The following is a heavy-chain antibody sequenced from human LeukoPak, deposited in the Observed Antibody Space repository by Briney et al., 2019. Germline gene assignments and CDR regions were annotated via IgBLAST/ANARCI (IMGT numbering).Heavy chain of an antibody. CDR2: ITPSGDST. D-gene: IGHD3-10*01. J-gene: IGHJ4*02. CDR1: GDTFSSYY. V-gene: IGHV1-46*01. Sequence: ASVKVSCKASGDTFSSYYMHRVRQAPGQGLEWMGIITPSGDSTNYAQKFQGRVTMTRDTSTSTVYMELSSLRSEDTAVYYCAREGFHGRELFPTFDYWGQGTLVTVSS. CDR3: AREGFHGRELFPTFDY.